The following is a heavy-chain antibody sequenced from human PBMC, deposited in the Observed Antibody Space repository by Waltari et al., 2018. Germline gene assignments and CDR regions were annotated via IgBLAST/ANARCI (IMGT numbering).Heavy chain of an antibody. CDR2: INHSGST. CDR1: GGSFSGYY. Sequence: QVQLQQWGAGLLKPSETLSLTGAVYGGSFSGYYWSWIRPPPGKGLAWIGEINHSGSTNYNPSLKSRVTISVDTSKNQFSLKLSSVTAADTAVYYCARGGPITMVRGIYGMDVWGQGTTVTVSS. CDR3: ARGGPITMVRGIYGMDV. J-gene: IGHJ6*02. D-gene: IGHD3-10*01. V-gene: IGHV4-34*01.